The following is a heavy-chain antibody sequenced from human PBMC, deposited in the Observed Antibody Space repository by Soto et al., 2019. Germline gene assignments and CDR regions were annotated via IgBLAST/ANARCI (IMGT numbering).Heavy chain of an antibody. D-gene: IGHD2-15*01. CDR3: AKETYSGPLDY. V-gene: IGHV3-30*18. CDR1: GFTFSSYG. J-gene: IGHJ4*02. CDR2: ISYDGSNK. Sequence: QVQLVESGGGVVQPGRSLRLSCAASGFTFSSYGMHWFRQAPGQGLEWVAVISYDGSNKYYADSVKGRFTISRDNSKNALYLQMNSLRAEDTAVYYCAKETYSGPLDYWGQGTLVTVFS.